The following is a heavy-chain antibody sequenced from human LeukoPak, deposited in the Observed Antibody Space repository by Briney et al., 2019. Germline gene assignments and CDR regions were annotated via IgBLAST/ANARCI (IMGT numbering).Heavy chain of an antibody. D-gene: IGHD2-2*01. CDR3: ARWPDCSSTSCVGY. J-gene: IGHJ4*02. V-gene: IGHV1-2*02. Sequence: ASVKVSCKASGYTFTGDYMHWVRQAPGQGLEWMGWINPNSGGTNYAQKFQGRVTMTRDTSISTAYMELSSLRSEDTAVYYCARWPDCSSTSCVGYWGQGTLVTVSS. CDR2: INPNSGGT. CDR1: GYTFTGDY.